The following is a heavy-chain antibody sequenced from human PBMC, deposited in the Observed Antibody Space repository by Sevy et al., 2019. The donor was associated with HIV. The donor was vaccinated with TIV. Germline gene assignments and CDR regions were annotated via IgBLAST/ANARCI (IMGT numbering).Heavy chain of an antibody. J-gene: IGHJ4*02. Sequence: GGSLRLSCAASGFTFSVYSMNWVRQAPGKGLEWVSSISSSFYINYADSVKGRFTISRDNAKNSLYLQMNSLRADDTAVYYCARDLPPSATTVAHFDCWGQGTLVTVSS. D-gene: IGHD4-17*01. CDR2: ISSSFYI. CDR3: ARDLPPSATTVAHFDC. V-gene: IGHV3-21*01. CDR1: GFTFSVYS.